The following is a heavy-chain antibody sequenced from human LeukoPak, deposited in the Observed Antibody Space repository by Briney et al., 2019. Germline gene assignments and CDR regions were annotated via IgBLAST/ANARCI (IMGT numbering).Heavy chain of an antibody. CDR2: IKEDGSEK. CDR3: ASPRGSGWYLFDY. Sequence: GGSLRLSCAASGFTFSSYWMSWVRQAPGKGLEWVANIKEDGSEKHYVDSVKGRFTIPRDNAKNSLYLQMNSLRAEETAVYYCASPRGSGWYLFDYWGQGTLVTVSS. D-gene: IGHD6-19*01. CDR1: GFTFSSYW. V-gene: IGHV3-7*01. J-gene: IGHJ4*02.